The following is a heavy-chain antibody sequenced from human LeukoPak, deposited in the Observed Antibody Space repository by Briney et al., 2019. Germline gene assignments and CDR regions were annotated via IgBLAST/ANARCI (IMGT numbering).Heavy chain of an antibody. CDR1: GFTFSIYS. J-gene: IGHJ3*02. V-gene: IGHV3-21*01. Sequence: GGSLRLSCAASGFTFSIYSMNWVRQAPGKGLERVSSISSSTSYIYYADSVKGRFIISRDNARNSLYLQMNSLRAEDTAVYYCARDLNDAFDIWGQGTMVTVSS. CDR2: ISSSTSYI. CDR3: ARDLNDAFDI.